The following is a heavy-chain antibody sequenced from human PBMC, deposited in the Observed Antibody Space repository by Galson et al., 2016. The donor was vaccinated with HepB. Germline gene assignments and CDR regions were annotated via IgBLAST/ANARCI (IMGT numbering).Heavy chain of an antibody. CDR3: ARGTVPAGRGFLIFDP. D-gene: IGHD6-19*01. V-gene: IGHV4-34*01. Sequence: SETLSLTCAVYGGSFSGYYYTWIRQPPGKGLEWIGAINHSVSTNSNPSPKSRVTISVDTSKNQASLKVTSVTAADTAVYYCARGTVPAGRGFLIFDPWGQGTLVTVSS. CDR2: INHSVST. CDR1: GGSFSGYY. J-gene: IGHJ5*02.